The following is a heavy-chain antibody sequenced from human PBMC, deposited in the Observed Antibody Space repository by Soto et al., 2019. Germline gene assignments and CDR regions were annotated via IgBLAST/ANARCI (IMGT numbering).Heavy chain of an antibody. CDR3: ARIYSSGWHIYY. J-gene: IGHJ4*02. D-gene: IGHD6-19*01. Sequence: SETLSLTCTVSCGSISSYYWSWIRQPPGKGLEWIGYIYYSGSTNYNPSLKSRVTISVDTSKNQFSLKLSSVTAADTAVYYCARIYSSGWHIYYWGQGTLVTVSS. CDR2: IYYSGST. V-gene: IGHV4-59*08. CDR1: CGSISSYY.